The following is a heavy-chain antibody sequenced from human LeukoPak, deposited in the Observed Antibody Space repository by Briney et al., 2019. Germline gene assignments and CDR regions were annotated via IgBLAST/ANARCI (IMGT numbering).Heavy chain of an antibody. V-gene: IGHV3-74*01. J-gene: IGHJ3*02. CDR2: IYSGGSRT. CDR1: GFTLSSYW. CDR3: ARSGRGGAFDI. Sequence: GGSLRLSCAGSGFTLSSYWMHWVRQGPGKGLVWVSRIYSGGSRTTYADSVRGRFTISGDNAKNTLYLQMNSLRADDTAVYYCARSGRGGAFDIWGQGTMVTVSS. D-gene: IGHD1-26*01.